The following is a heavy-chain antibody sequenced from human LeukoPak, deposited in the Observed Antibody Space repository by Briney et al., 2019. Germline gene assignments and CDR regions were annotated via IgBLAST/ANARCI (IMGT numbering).Heavy chain of an antibody. CDR3: ARVHDYGDLRYLDY. D-gene: IGHD4-17*01. J-gene: IGHJ4*02. V-gene: IGHV1-46*01. Sequence: ASVKVSCKASGYTFTRYYMYWVRQAPGQGLEWMGIINPSGGSTSYSQKFQGRVTMTSDTFTSTVYMELSSLRSEDTAVYYCARVHDYGDLRYLDYWGQGTLVTVSA. CDR2: INPSGGST. CDR1: GYTFTRYY.